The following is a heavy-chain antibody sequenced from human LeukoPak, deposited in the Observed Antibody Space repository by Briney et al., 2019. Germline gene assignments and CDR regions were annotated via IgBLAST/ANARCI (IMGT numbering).Heavy chain of an antibody. CDR2: IHHSGSA. CDR1: GGSISSGYW. D-gene: IGHD2/OR15-2a*01. V-gene: IGHV4-4*02. Sequence: SETLSLTCDVSGGSISSGYWWSWVRQSPGEGLEWIAEIHHSGSANYNPSLKSRVTISVDKSKNQFSVMLTPVTAADTAVYYCARNAYYSADYWGQGTLVTVSS. CDR3: ARNAYYSADY. J-gene: IGHJ4*02.